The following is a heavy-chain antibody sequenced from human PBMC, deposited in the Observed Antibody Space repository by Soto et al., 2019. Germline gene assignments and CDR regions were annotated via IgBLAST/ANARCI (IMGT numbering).Heavy chain of an antibody. Sequence: SETLSLTCTVSGGSISSYYWSWIRQPPGKGLEWIGYIYYSGSTNYNPSLKSRVTISVDTSKNQFSLKLSSVTAADTAVYYCARDRAGIGSGIYYNDNYYQYLLAFWGQGSSVPGSS. CDR3: ARDRAGIGSGIYYNDNYYQYLLAF. CDR1: GGSISSYY. J-gene: IGHJ6*02. D-gene: IGHD3-10*01. V-gene: IGHV4-59*01. CDR2: IYYSGST.